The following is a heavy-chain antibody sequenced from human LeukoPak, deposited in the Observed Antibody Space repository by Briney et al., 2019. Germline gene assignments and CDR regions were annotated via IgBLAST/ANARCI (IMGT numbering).Heavy chain of an antibody. V-gene: IGHV3-30*04. CDR2: ISYDGSNK. J-gene: IGHJ4*02. CDR1: GFTFSNYA. D-gene: IGHD3-10*01. CDR3: ARSYQTFGQLFWDYFDY. Sequence: QPGRSLRLSCAASGFTFSNYAIHWVCQAPGKGLEWVAVISYDGSNKYYADSVKGRFTISRDNSKNTLYLQMSSLRAEDTAVYYCARSYQTFGQLFWDYFDYWGQGTLVTVSS.